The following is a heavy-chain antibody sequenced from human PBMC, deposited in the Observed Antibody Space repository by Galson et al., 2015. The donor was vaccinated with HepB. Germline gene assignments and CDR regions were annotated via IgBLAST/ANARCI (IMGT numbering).Heavy chain of an antibody. J-gene: IGHJ4*02. CDR2: INPSGGST. CDR3: ARDRRGYESSGWYYPIDY. D-gene: IGHD6-19*01. Sequence: SVKVSCKASGSTFTSYYMHWVRQAPGQGLEWMGIINPSGGSTSYAQKFQGRVTMTRDTSTSTVYMELSSLRSEDTAVYYCARDRRGYESSGWYYPIDYWGQGTLVTVSS. CDR1: GSTFTSYY. V-gene: IGHV1-46*01.